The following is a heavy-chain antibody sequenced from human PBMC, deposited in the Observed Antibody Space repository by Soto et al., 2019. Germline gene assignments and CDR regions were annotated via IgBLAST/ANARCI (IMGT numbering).Heavy chain of an antibody. D-gene: IGHD3-3*01. CDR3: ARPYDFWSGYSNYYFDY. CDR1: GFTFSRYS. Sequence: EVQLVESGGGLVQPGGSLRLSCAASGFTFSRYSMNWVRQAPGQGLEWVSYISSSSSTIYYADSVKGRFTISRDNAKNSLYLHMNSLRAEDTAVYYCARPYDFWSGYSNYYFDYWGPGTLVTGSS. J-gene: IGHJ4*02. CDR2: ISSSSSTI. V-gene: IGHV3-48*01.